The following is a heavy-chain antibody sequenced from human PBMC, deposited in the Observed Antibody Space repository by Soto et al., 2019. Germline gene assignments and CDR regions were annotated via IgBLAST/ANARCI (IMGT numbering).Heavy chain of an antibody. CDR3: ARIAAPRYYFDY. Sequence: SETLSLTCTVSGGSVGSGSYYWSWIRQPPGKGLGWIGYIYYSGSTNYIPSLKSRVTISVDTSKNQFSLKLSSVTAADTAVYCCARIAAPRYYFDYWGQGTLVTVSS. CDR2: IYYSGST. CDR1: GGSVGSGSYY. J-gene: IGHJ4*02. V-gene: IGHV4-61*01. D-gene: IGHD6-13*01.